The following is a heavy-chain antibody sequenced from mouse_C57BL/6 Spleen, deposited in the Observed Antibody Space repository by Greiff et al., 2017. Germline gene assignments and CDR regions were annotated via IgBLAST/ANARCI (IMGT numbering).Heavy chain of an antibody. Sequence: VQLQQSVAELVRPGASVKLSCTASGFNINNTYMHWVKQRPGQGLEWIGRIDPANGNTTYAPKFQGKATITADTASSTAYLQLSSRTWEATAIYDGAGGTVVARYFDYWGQGTTLTVAS. D-gene: IGHD1-1*01. CDR3: AGGTVVARYFDY. CDR1: GFNINNTY. V-gene: IGHV14-3*01. CDR2: IDPANGNT. J-gene: IGHJ2*01.